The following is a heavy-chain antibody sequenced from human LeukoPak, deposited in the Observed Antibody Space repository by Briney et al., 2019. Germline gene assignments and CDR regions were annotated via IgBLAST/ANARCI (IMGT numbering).Heavy chain of an antibody. D-gene: IGHD4-17*01. Sequence: PSETLSLTCAVSGGSMRSYYWRWIRQPPGKGLEEIGYLYYSGSTNYNPYLKSRVTISVDTSKNQFSLKLSSVTAADTAVYYCARAVYGDLKVGLYDYWGQGTLVTVSS. CDR3: ARAVYGDLKVGLYDY. CDR1: GGSMRSYY. V-gene: IGHV4-59*01. CDR2: LYYSGST. J-gene: IGHJ4*02.